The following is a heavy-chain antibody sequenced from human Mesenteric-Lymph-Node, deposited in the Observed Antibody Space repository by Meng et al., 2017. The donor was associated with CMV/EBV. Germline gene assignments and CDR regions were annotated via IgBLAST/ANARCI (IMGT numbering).Heavy chain of an antibody. J-gene: IGHJ4*02. D-gene: IGHD1-26*01. V-gene: IGHV3-53*05. CDR1: GLTVSSNY. CDR2: IYSGAGT. Sequence: GGSLRLSCAASGLTVSSNYMNWVRQAPGKGLEWVSVIYSGAGTYYADSVKGRFSISRDSSKNTLYLQMNSLRAEDTAMYYCAKQGPTSGSYSDWGQGTLVTVSS. CDR3: AKQGPTSGSYSD.